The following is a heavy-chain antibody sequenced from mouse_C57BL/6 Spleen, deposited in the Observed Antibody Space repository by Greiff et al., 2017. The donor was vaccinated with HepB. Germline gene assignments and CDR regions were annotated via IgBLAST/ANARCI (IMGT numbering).Heavy chain of an antibody. J-gene: IGHJ2*01. CDR1: GFTFSSYA. CDR2: ISDGGSYT. D-gene: IGHD1-1*01. Sequence: EVKLMESGGGLVKPGGSLKLSCAASGFTFSSYAMSWVRQTPEKRLEWVATISDGGSYTYYPDNVKGRFTISRDNAKNNLYLQMSHLKSEDTAMYYCARKSVVATGYFDYWGQGTTLTVSS. V-gene: IGHV5-4*03. CDR3: ARKSVVATGYFDY.